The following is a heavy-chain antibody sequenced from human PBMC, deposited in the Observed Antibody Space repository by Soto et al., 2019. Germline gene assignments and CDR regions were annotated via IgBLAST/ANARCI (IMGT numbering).Heavy chain of an antibody. Sequence: EVQLVESGGGLVKPGGSLRLSCAASGFTFSAYTMNWVRQAPGQGLEWVSSLDPSSTYIYYADSVKGRFTLYRDNAKNSLFLRLTSMRADDTALYYWVRGSYGDYDSWGQGTLVTVSS. CDR3: VRGSYGDYDS. D-gene: IGHD4-17*01. J-gene: IGHJ5*01. CDR1: GFTFSAYT. CDR2: LDPSSTYI. V-gene: IGHV3-21*02.